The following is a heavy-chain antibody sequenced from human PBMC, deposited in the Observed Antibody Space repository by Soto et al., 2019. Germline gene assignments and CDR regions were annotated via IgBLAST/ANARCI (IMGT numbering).Heavy chain of an antibody. J-gene: IGHJ4*02. V-gene: IGHV3-7*01. Sequence: EVQLVESGGGLVQPGGSLRLSCAASGFTFSNYWMIWVRQAPGKGLEWVANINQDGSEQYYDDSVKGRFTISRDNGKNALYQQMNSLRAEDTAVYHCRRDYDSGGDYWGQGTLVTVSS. CDR1: GFTFSNYW. CDR2: INQDGSEQ. D-gene: IGHD5-12*01. CDR3: RRDYDSGGDY.